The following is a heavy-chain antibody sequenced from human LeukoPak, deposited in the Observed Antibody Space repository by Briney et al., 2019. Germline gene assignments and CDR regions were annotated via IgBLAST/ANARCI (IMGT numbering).Heavy chain of an antibody. J-gene: IGHJ4*02. V-gene: IGHV1-8*01. CDR1: EYTFTSYD. CDR3: TRHTSPTFDY. CDR2: MNPNSGNT. D-gene: IGHD2-2*01. Sequence: ASVKVSCKASEYTFTSYDINWVRQATGQGLEWMGWMNPNSGNTVYVQKFQGRVTMTRDTSMNTAYMELSSLRSEDTAVYYCTRHTSPTFDYWGQGTLVTVSS.